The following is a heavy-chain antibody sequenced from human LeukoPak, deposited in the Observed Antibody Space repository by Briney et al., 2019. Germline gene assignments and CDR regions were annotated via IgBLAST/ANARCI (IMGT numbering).Heavy chain of an antibody. Sequence: GGSLRLSCAASGFTVSSNYMSWVRQAPGKGLEWVSVIYSGGSTYYADSVKGRFTISRDNSKNTLYLQMNSLRAEDTAVYYCASTVVTPQTLDYWGQGTLVTVSS. CDR1: GFTVSSNY. V-gene: IGHV3-53*01. D-gene: IGHD4-23*01. J-gene: IGHJ4*02. CDR3: ASTVVTPQTLDY. CDR2: IYSGGST.